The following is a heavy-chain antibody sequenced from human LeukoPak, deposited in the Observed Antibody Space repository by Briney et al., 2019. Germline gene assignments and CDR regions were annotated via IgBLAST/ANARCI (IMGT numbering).Heavy chain of an antibody. V-gene: IGHV4-4*07. Sequence: SETLSLTCTVSGGSISSYYWSWIRQPAGKGLEWIGRIYTSGSTNYNPSLKSRVTMSVDTSKNQFSLKLSSVTAADTAVYYCARREESSSWYGWGAFDIWGQGTMVTVSS. CDR1: GGSISSYY. J-gene: IGHJ3*02. CDR3: ARREESSSWYGWGAFDI. CDR2: IYTSGST. D-gene: IGHD6-13*01.